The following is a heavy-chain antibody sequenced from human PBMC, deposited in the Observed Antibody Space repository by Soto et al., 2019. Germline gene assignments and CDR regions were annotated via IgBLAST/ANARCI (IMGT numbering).Heavy chain of an antibody. V-gene: IGHV4-59*01. J-gene: IGHJ4*02. CDR2: IYYSGST. Sequence: QVQLQESGPGQVKPSETLSLTCTVSGDSISSYYWSCIRQPPGKGLEWIGYIYYSGSTNYNPSLKRRVTISLNTSKNQCSLKLSSVTAADTAVYYCARSHDILTCYSSPRFDYWGQGTLVTVSP. CDR3: ARSHDILTCYSSPRFDY. CDR1: GDSISSYY. D-gene: IGHD3-9*01.